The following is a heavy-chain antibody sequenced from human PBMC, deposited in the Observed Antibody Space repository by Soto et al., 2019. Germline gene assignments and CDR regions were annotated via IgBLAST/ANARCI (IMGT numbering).Heavy chain of an antibody. D-gene: IGHD2-15*01. Sequence: QVQLVQSGAEVKKPGASVKVSCKASGYTFTGYYMHWVRQAPGQGLEWMGGINPNSGGTNYGQKFPGWVTMTRDTSISTAYMELSRLRSDDTAVYYCARDKAAIYCSGGSCYSFGSFDYWGQGTLVTVSS. CDR2: INPNSGGT. CDR1: GYTFTGYY. V-gene: IGHV1-2*04. CDR3: ARDKAAIYCSGGSCYSFGSFDY. J-gene: IGHJ4*02.